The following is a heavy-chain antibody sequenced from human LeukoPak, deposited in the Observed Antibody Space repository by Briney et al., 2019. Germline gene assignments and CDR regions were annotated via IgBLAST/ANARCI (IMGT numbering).Heavy chain of an antibody. J-gene: IGHJ6*02. D-gene: IGHD5-12*01. V-gene: IGHV1-69*04. Sequence: SVKVSCKASGGTFSSYAISWVRQAPGQGLEWMGRIIPILGIANYAQKFQGRVTITADKSTSTAYMELSSLRSEDTAVYYCARDKRRDGYNSIYYYVMDVWGQGTTVTVSS. CDR2: IIPILGIA. CDR1: GGTFSSYA. CDR3: ARDKRRDGYNSIYYYVMDV.